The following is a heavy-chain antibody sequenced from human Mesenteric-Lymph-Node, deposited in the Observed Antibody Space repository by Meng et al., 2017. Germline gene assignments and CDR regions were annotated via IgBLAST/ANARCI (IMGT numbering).Heavy chain of an antibody. J-gene: IGHJ2*01. CDR1: GGSISSSNYY. CDR2: IYNSGST. CDR3: ARGQKGYFDL. Sequence: QVQLQESGPGLVKPSGTLSLTFAVFGGSISSSNYYWSWIRQPPGKGLEWSGHIYNSGSTYYNPSLKSRITISVDTSKNQFSLKLSSVTAADTAVYYCARGQKGYFDLWGRGTLVTVSS. V-gene: IGHV4-30-4*01.